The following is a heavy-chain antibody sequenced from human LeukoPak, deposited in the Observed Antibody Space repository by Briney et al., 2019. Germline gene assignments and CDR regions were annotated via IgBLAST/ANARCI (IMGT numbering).Heavy chain of an antibody. J-gene: IGHJ6*02. Sequence: GGSLRLPCAASGLTFSSYWMSWVRQAPGKGLEWVANIKQDGSEKYYVDSVKGRFTISRDNAKNSLYLQMNSLRAEDTAVYYCARDGDSSGYWSPYYYYGMDVWGQGATVTVSS. D-gene: IGHD3-22*01. CDR2: IKQDGSEK. CDR3: ARDGDSSGYWSPYYYYGMDV. CDR1: GLTFSSYW. V-gene: IGHV3-7*01.